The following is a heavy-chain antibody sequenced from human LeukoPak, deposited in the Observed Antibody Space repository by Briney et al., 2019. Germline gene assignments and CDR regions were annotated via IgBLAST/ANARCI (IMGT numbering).Heavy chain of an antibody. J-gene: IGHJ6*02. D-gene: IGHD3-16*02. Sequence: GGSLRLSCAASGFTFSTFAMSWVRQAPGKGLEWVSAIDDSGGRTYYADSVKGRFTISRDNSKNTLHLQMNSLRAEDTAVYYCAKDFSLHGVWGQGTTVTVSS. CDR2: IDDSGGRT. CDR1: GFTFSTFA. CDR3: AKDFSLHGV. V-gene: IGHV3-23*01.